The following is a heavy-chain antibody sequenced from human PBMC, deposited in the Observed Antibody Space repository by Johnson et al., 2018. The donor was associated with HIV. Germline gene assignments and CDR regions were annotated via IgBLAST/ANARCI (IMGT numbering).Heavy chain of an antibody. D-gene: IGHD3-10*01. J-gene: IGHJ3*01. CDR2: ISWNSGSI. V-gene: IGHV3-9*01. CDR3: AKDMVPWFGEAPWACDAFDV. CDR1: GFRFDDYA. Sequence: VQLVESGGGLVKPGRSLRLSCAVSGFRFDDYAMHWVRQVPGKGLEWVSGISWNSGSIGYADSVRGRFTISRDNAKNSLYLQMNRLRPEDTALYFCAKDMVPWFGEAPWACDAFDVWGQGTMVTVSS.